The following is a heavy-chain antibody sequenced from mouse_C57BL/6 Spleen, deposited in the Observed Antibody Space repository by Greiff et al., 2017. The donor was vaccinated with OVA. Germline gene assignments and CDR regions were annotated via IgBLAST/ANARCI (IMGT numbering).Heavy chain of an antibody. Sequence: VQVVESGPGLVQPSQCLSITCTVSGFSLTSYGVHWVRQSPGKGLEWLGVIWSGGSTDYNAAFISSLSISKDKSKSQVFFKMNSLQADDTAIYYCAGREGFAYWGQGTLVTVSA. CDR1: GFSLTSYG. J-gene: IGHJ3*01. V-gene: IGHV2-2*01. CDR3: AGREGFAY. CDR2: IWSGGST.